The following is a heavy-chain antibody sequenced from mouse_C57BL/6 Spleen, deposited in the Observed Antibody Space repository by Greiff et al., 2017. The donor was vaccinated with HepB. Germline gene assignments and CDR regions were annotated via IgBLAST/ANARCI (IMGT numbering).Heavy chain of an antibody. V-gene: IGHV1-42*01. D-gene: IGHD1-1*01. CDR2: INPSTGGT. CDR3: AVYYYGLDY. CDR1: GYSFTGYY. Sequence: EVQLQQSGPELVKPGASVKISCKASGYSFTGYYMNWVKQSPEKSLEWIGEINPSTGGTTYNQKFKAKATLTVDKSSSTAYMQLKSLTSEDSAVYYCAVYYYGLDYWGQGTTLTVSS. J-gene: IGHJ2*01.